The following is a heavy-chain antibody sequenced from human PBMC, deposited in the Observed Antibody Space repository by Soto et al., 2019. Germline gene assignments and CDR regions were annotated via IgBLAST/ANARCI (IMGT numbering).Heavy chain of an antibody. CDR3: SAMVQGVIYFEY. CDR1: GYTFTSYA. CDR2: INAGNGNT. V-gene: IGHV1-3*01. D-gene: IGHD3-10*01. J-gene: IGHJ4*02. Sequence: QVQLVQSGAEVKKPGASVKVSCKASGYTFTSYAMHWVRQAPGQGLEWMGWINAGNGNTKYSQKFQGRVTITRDTSASTAYMELSSLRSEDTAVYFRSAMVQGVIYFEYWGQGTLVTLSS.